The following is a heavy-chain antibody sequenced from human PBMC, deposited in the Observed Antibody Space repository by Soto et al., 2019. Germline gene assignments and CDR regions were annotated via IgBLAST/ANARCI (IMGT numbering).Heavy chain of an antibody. CDR2: IKDDGRET. V-gene: IGHV3-7*01. CDR1: GFTCSSYW. CDR3: ARRRYASGWYDDY. J-gene: IGHJ4*02. Sequence: GGSLRLSCAASGFTCSSYWMSWVRQPPGKGLEWVANIKDDGRETYYVDSVKGRFTISRDNAKNSLYLQMNSLRAEDTAVYYCARRRYASGWYDDYWGQGTLVTVSS. D-gene: IGHD6-19*01.